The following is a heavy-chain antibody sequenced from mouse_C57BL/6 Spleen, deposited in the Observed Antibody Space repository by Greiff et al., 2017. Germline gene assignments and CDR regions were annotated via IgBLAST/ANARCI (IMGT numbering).Heavy chain of an antibody. D-gene: IGHD3-2*02. CDR3: ARHGSGYAMDY. CDR2: ITSDGGST. Sequence: EVKVEESGGGLVQPGESLKLSCESNEYEFPSHDMSWVRQTPEKRLELVAAITSDGGSTYYPDTMERRFSISRDNTKKTLYLQMSSLRSEDTALYYCARHGSGYAMDYWGQGTSVTVSS. J-gene: IGHJ4*01. CDR1: EYEFPSHD. V-gene: IGHV5-2*03.